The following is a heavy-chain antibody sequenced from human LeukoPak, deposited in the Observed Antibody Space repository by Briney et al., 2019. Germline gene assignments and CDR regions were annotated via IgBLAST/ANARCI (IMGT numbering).Heavy chain of an antibody. J-gene: IGHJ3*02. CDR3: GSVGSVYAFDI. CDR1: GFTFSSYA. CDR2: ISGSGGST. Sequence: GGSLRLSCAASGFTFSSYAMSWVRQTPGRGLEWVSAISGSGGSTYCADSVKGRFTISRDNSKNTLYLQMNSLRAEDTAVYYCGSVGSVYAFDIWGQGTMVTVSS. V-gene: IGHV3-23*01. D-gene: IGHD2-15*01.